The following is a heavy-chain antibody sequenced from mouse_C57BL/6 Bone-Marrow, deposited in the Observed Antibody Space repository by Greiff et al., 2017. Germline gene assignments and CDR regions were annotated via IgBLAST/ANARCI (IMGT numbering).Heavy chain of an antibody. CDR3: ARSYYYGSSSHWYVDV. D-gene: IGHD1-1*01. J-gene: IGHJ1*03. CDR1: GFSLSTSGMG. CDR2: IYWDDDK. Sequence: QVTLKVSGPGILQSSQTLSLTCSFSGFSLSTSGMGVSWIRQPSGKGLEWLAHIYWDDDKRYNPSLKSRLTISKDTSRNQVFLKITSVDTADTATYYGARSYYYGSSSHWYVDVWGTGTTVTVSS. V-gene: IGHV8-12*01.